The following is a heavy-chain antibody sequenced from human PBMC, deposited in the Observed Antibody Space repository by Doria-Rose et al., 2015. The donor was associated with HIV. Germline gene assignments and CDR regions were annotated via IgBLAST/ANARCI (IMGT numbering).Heavy chain of an antibody. CDR2: ISSDDER. CDR1: GVSLSSPGVG. J-gene: IGHJ4*02. V-gene: IGHV2-26*01. D-gene: IGHD6-13*01. CDR3: ARIKSSRWYHKYYVDF. Sequence: SGPVLVKPTETLTLTCTVSGVSLSSPGVGVSWIRQPPGKALEWLANISSDDERSYKTSLKSRLTISGGTSKSQVVLTMTDMDPVDTATYYCARIKSSRWYHKYYVDFWGQGTLVIVSA.